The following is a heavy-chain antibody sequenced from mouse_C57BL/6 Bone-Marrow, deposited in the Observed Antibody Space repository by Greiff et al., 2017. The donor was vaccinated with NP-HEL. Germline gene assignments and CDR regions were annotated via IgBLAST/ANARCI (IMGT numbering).Heavy chain of an antibody. Sequence: EVKVVESGGDLVKPGGSLKLSCAASGFTFSSYGMSWVRQTPDKRLEWVATISSGGSYTYYPDSVKGRFTISRDNAKNTLYLQMSSLKSEDTAMYYCARGDYGNYVLYYYAMDYWGQGTSVTVSS. CDR3: ARGDYGNYVLYYYAMDY. CDR2: ISSGGSYT. D-gene: IGHD2-1*01. CDR1: GFTFSSYG. J-gene: IGHJ4*01. V-gene: IGHV5-6*01.